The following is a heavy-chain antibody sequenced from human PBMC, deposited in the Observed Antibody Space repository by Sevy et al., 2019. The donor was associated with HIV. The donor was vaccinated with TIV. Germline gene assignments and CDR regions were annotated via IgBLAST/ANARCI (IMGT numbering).Heavy chain of an antibody. Sequence: GGSLRLSCAASGFTFSSYSMNWVRQAPGKGLEWVSSISSSSSYIYYADSVKGRFTISRDNAKNSLYLQMNSLRAEDTAVYYCAREGVDPGADAFDIWGQGTMVTVSS. CDR2: ISSSSSYI. D-gene: IGHD3-10*01. CDR1: GFTFSSYS. V-gene: IGHV3-21*01. CDR3: AREGVDPGADAFDI. J-gene: IGHJ3*02.